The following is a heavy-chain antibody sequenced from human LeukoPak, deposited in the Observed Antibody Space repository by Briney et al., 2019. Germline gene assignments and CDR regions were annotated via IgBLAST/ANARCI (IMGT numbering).Heavy chain of an antibody. D-gene: IGHD1-26*01. V-gene: IGHV4-38-2*02. Sequence: GSLRLSCAASGFTFSSYAMSWVRQAPGKGLEWIGSIYHSGNSYYNPSLKSRATISVDTSKNHFSLKLRSVTAADTAVYYCARERVGATPFDYWGQGTLVTVSS. CDR3: ARERVGATPFDY. J-gene: IGHJ4*02. CDR1: GFTFSSYA. CDR2: IYHSGNS.